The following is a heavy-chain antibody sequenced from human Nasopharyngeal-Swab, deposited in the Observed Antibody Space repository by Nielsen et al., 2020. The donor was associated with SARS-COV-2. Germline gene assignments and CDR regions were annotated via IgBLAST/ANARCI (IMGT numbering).Heavy chain of an antibody. V-gene: IGHV1-69*04. CDR2: IIPIFGIA. D-gene: IGHD3-22*01. CDR1: GGTFSSYA. Sequence: SVKVSCKASGGTFSSYAISWVRQAPGQGLEWMGRIIPIFGIANYAQKLQGRVTITADKSTSTAYMELSRLRSEDTAVYYCASKGGGDYYDIILYYNYVMDVWGQGTTVTVSS. J-gene: IGHJ6*02. CDR3: ASKGGGDYYDIILYYNYVMDV.